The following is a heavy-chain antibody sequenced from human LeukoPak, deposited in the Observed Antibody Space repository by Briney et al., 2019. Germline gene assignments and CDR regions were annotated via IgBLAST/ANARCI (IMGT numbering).Heavy chain of an antibody. Sequence: GGSLTLSCSASGFIFSSYTMNWVRQAPGKGLEWIAYISNTGSPIHYRDSVKGRFTISRDNAQSSLFLQMNSLRPDDTAIYYCARGGNYAPFDYWGQGALVAVSS. D-gene: IGHD1-26*01. CDR2: ISNTGSPI. J-gene: IGHJ4*02. CDR1: GFIFSSYT. V-gene: IGHV3-48*03. CDR3: ARGGNYAPFDY.